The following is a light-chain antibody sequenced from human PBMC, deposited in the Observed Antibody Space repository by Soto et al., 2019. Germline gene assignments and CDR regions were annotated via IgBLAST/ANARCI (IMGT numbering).Light chain of an antibody. CDR3: QYYGNSPFT. Sequence: EIVLTQSPGTLSLSPGERATLSCRASQTISSSYLAWYQQKPGQAPSLLIYGASSRATGIPDRFSGSGSGTDFTLTISRLEPEDFAVYYCQYYGNSPFTFGPGTKVDIK. CDR1: QTISSSY. J-gene: IGKJ3*01. V-gene: IGKV3-20*01. CDR2: GAS.